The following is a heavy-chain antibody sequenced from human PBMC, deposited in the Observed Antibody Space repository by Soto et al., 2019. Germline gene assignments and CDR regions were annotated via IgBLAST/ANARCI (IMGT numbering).Heavy chain of an antibody. CDR2: INHSGST. V-gene: IGHV4-34*01. Sequence: SETLSLTCAVYGGSFSGYYWSWIRQPPGKELEWIGEINHSGSTNYNPSLKSRVTISVDTSKNQFSLKLSSVTAADTAVYYCARGRRRDFWSGTQYNWFDPWGQGTLVTVSS. J-gene: IGHJ5*02. CDR3: ARGRRRDFWSGTQYNWFDP. D-gene: IGHD3-3*01. CDR1: GGSFSGYY.